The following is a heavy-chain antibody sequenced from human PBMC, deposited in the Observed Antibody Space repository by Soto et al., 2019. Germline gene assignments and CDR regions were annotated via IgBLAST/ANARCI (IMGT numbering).Heavy chain of an antibody. V-gene: IGHV3-48*01. CDR3: ARAGPSKDIVVVVAATHDAIDI. CDR1: GFTFSSYS. J-gene: IGHJ3*02. D-gene: IGHD2-15*01. CDR2: ISSSSSTI. Sequence: LRLSCAASGFTFSSYSMNWVRQAPGKGLEWVSYISSSSSTIYYADSVKGRFTISRDNAKNSLYLQMNSLRAEDTAVYYCARAGPSKDIVVVVAATHDAIDIWGQGTMVTV.